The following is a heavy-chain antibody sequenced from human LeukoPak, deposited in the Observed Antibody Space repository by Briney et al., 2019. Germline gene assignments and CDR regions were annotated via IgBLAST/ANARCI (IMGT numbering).Heavy chain of an antibody. CDR3: ASLIDYYDSSGYFNGYFDY. V-gene: IGHV5-51*01. CDR2: IFPGDSDT. J-gene: IGHJ4*02. D-gene: IGHD3-22*01. Sequence: GESLQISCKASGYSFTSYWICWVRQIPGHALEWMGVIFPGDSDTRYSPYSQGKVTISADKSITTAYLQWSSLKASDTAMYFCASLIDYYDSSGYFNGYFDYWGEGTLVTVSS. CDR1: GYSFTSYW.